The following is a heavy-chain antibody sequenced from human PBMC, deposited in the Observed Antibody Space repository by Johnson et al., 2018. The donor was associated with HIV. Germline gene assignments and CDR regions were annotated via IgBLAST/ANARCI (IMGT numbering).Heavy chain of an antibody. CDR1: GFTFSGSA. CDR3: NTDRVVTTDAFDI. D-gene: IGHD3-3*01. J-gene: IGHJ3*02. CDR2: IRSKPYSYAT. V-gene: IGHV3-73*01. Sequence: EMQLVESGGGLVQPGGSLKLSCAASGFTFSGSAMHWVRQASGKGLEWVGRIRSKPYSYATAYAASVTGRFTISRDDSKNTAYLQMNSLKTEDTALYYCNTDRVVTTDAFDIWGQGTIVTVSS.